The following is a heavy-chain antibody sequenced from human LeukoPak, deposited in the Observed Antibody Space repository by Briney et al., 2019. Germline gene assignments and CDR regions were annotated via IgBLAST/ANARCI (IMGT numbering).Heavy chain of an antibody. CDR2: IIPILGIA. CDR1: GGTFSSYA. Sequence: ASVKVSCKASGGTFSSYAISWVRQAPGQGLEWMGRIIPILGIANYAQKFQGRVTITADKSTSTAYMELSSLRSEDTAVYYCARAPSYSGPYYSDYWGQGTLVTVSS. V-gene: IGHV1-69*04. CDR3: ARAPSYSGPYYSDY. D-gene: IGHD1-26*01. J-gene: IGHJ4*02.